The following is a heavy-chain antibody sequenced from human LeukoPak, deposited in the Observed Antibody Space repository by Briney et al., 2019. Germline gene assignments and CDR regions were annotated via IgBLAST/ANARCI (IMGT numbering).Heavy chain of an antibody. CDR3: ARDSSGFLFDI. V-gene: IGHV4-4*07. Sequence: SQSLSLTCTVSGGSISSYYWSWIRQPAGKGLEWIGRTYTSGSTNYNPSLKSRVTMSVDTSKNQFSLKLSSVTAADTAVYYCARDSSGFLFDIWGQGTVVTVSS. CDR2: TYTSGST. CDR1: GGSISSYY. D-gene: IGHD6-19*01. J-gene: IGHJ3*02.